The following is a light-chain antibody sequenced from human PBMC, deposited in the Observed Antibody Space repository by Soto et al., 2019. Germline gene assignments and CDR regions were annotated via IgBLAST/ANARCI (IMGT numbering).Light chain of an antibody. J-gene: IGKJ2*01. V-gene: IGKV3-15*01. Sequence: EIVMTQSQATLSVSPGDRATLSCRASRSVSSNLAWYQRKPGQAPRLLIYGASPRATGIPARFNGSGSGTEFTLTISSLQSEDFAVYFCQQYNNWPPFTFGQGTKLEIK. CDR3: QQYNNWPPFT. CDR2: GAS. CDR1: RSVSSN.